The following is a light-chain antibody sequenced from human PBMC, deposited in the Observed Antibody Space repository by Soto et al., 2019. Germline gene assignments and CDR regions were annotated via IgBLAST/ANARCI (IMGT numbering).Light chain of an antibody. CDR1: QSVSSY. V-gene: IGKV3-15*01. Sequence: EIVMTQSPATLSVSPGERATLSCRASQSVSSYLAWYQQRPDQAPRLLIYGASTRAIGIPDRFSGSGSGTEFTLTISSLQSEDFAVYYCQQYYSWPPLTFGGGTNVEIK. CDR2: GAS. J-gene: IGKJ4*01. CDR3: QQYYSWPPLT.